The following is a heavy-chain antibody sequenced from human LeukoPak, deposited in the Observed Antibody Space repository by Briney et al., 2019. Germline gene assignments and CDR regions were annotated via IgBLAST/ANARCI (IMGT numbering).Heavy chain of an antibody. Sequence: PSETLSLTCTVSGGSISSSSYYWGWIRQPPGKGLEWIGSIYYSGSTNYNPSLKSRVTISVDTSKNQFSLKLSSVTAADTAVYYCARGYCSGGSCYSVNWGQGTLVTVSS. V-gene: IGHV4-39*07. J-gene: IGHJ4*02. CDR2: IYYSGST. CDR3: ARGYCSGGSCYSVN. D-gene: IGHD2-15*01. CDR1: GGSISSSSYY.